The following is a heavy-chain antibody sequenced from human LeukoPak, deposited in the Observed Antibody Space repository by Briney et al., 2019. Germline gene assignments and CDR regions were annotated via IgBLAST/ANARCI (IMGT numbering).Heavy chain of an antibody. CDR1: GFTFSSYG. Sequence: PGGSLRLSCAASGFTFSSYGMHWVRQAPGKGLEWVAVISYDGSNKYYADSVKGRFTISRDNSKNTLYLQMNSLRAEDTAVYYCAKDLYSQYPFFDYRGQGTLDTVSS. J-gene: IGHJ4*02. CDR2: ISYDGSNK. CDR3: AKDLYSQYPFFDY. D-gene: IGHD6-13*01. V-gene: IGHV3-30*18.